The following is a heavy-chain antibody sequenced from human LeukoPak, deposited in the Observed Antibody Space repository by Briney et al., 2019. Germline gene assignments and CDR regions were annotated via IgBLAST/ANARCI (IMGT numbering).Heavy chain of an antibody. CDR3: ASYTY. CDR1: GFTVSNNY. D-gene: IGHD3-16*01. V-gene: IGHV3-66*01. CDR2: IYSGGST. J-gene: IGHJ4*02. Sequence: GGSLRLSCAVFGFTVSNNYVTCVRQAPGKGLEWVSVIYSGGSTYYADSVKDRFTISRDNSKNTVHLQMNSLRAEDTAVYYCASYTYWGQGTLVTVSS.